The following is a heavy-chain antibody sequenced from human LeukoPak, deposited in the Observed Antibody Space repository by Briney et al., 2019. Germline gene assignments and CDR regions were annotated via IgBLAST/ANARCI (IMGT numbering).Heavy chain of an antibody. CDR2: ISGSGGST. J-gene: IGHJ4*02. V-gene: IGHV3-23*01. CDR3: AKVNGDYYFDY. CDR1: EFTFSSYA. Sequence: GGSLRLPCAASEFTFSSYAMSWVRQAPGKGLEWVSAISGSGGSTYYADSVKGRFTISRDNSKNTLYLQMNSLRAEDTAVYYCAKVNGDYYFDYWGQGTLVTVSS. D-gene: IGHD4-17*01.